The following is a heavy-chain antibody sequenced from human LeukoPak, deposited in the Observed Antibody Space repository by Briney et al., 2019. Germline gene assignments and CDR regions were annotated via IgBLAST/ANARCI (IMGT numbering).Heavy chain of an antibody. Sequence: GGSLRLSCAAPGFTFSSYGMHWVRQAPGKGLEWVAVISYDGSNKYYADSVKGRFTISRDNSKNTLYLQMNSLRAEDTAVYYCAKEGPYDVVVVAANDYWGQGTLVTVSS. V-gene: IGHV3-30*18. CDR1: GFTFSSYG. CDR3: AKEGPYDVVVVAANDY. CDR2: ISYDGSNK. D-gene: IGHD2-15*01. J-gene: IGHJ4*02.